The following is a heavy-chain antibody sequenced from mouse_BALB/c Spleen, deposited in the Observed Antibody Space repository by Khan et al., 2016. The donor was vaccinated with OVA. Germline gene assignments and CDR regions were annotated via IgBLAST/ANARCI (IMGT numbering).Heavy chain of an antibody. J-gene: IGHJ3*01. Sequence: EVQLQESGPGLVKPSQSLSLTCSVTGYSITSGYFWNWIRQFPGNKLEWMGYIRYDGNSNYNPSLKNRISITRDPSKNQFFLKLNSVTPEDTATYYCARGCSSGPAWFAYWGQGTLVTVSA. V-gene: IGHV3-6*02. CDR3: ARGCSSGPAWFAY. CDR2: IRYDGNS. CDR1: GYSITSGYF. D-gene: IGHD3-1*01.